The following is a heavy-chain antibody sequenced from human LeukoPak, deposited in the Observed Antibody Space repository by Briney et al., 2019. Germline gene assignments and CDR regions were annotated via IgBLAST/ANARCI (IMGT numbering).Heavy chain of an antibody. CDR1: GGSFSGYY. CDR3: ARGITVTTESFDY. J-gene: IGHJ4*02. D-gene: IGHD4-17*01. Sequence: SETLSLTCAAYGGSFSGYYWSWIRQPPGKGLEWIGEINHSGSTNYNPSLKSRVTISVDTSKNQFSLKLSSVTAADTAVYYCARGITVTTESFDYWGQGTLVTVSS. CDR2: INHSGST. V-gene: IGHV4-34*01.